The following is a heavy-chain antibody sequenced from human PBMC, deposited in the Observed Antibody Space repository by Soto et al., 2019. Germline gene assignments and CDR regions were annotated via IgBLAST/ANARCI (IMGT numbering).Heavy chain of an antibody. J-gene: IGHJ5*02. CDR2: ISWNDDK. D-gene: IGHD3-16*01. V-gene: IGHV2-5*01. CDR3: AHRPSWGVWESNNWYEA. Sequence: SGPTLVNPTQTLTLTCTFSGFSLSTIGVGVGWIRQPPGKALEWLALISWNDDKRYSPSLKSRLTITKNTSKNQVVLTMTNMDHLDTATYHCAHRPSWGVWESNNWYEAWGQRTRV. CDR1: GFSLSTIGVG.